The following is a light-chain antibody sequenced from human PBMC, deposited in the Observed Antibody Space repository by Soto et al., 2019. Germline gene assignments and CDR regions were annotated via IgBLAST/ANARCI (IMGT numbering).Light chain of an antibody. J-gene: IGKJ3*01. CDR3: QQYYGTPLT. CDR2: WAS. CDR1: QSVSYSSNNKNY. V-gene: IGKV4-1*01. Sequence: DIVMTQSPDSLAVSLGERATINCKSSQSVSYSSNNKNYLAWYQQKPGQPPKLLIYWASTRESGVPDRFSGSGSGTDFTLTISSLQAEDVAVYYCQQYYGTPLTFGPGTKVDIK.